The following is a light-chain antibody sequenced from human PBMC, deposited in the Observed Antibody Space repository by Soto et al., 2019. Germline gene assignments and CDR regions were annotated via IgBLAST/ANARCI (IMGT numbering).Light chain of an antibody. CDR3: SSFTRSNSYV. CDR1: SSDVGAYNY. V-gene: IGLV2-14*03. CDR2: DVS. Sequence: QSVLTQPASVSGSPGQSITISCTGTSSDVGAYNYVSWYQQHPVKVPKLMIYDVSDRPSGVSNRFSGSKSGNTASLTISGLQAEDEADYYCSSFTRSNSYVFGTGTKLTVL. J-gene: IGLJ1*01.